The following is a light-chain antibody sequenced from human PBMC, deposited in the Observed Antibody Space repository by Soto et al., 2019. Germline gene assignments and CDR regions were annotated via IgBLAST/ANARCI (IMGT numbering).Light chain of an antibody. J-gene: IGLJ3*02. CDR3: CSYAGSFIWM. V-gene: IGLV2-11*01. CDR2: DVS. CDR1: YSDVGAYNL. Sequence: QSALTQPRSVSGSPGQSVTISCTGSYSDVGAYNLVSWYQQHPAKAPKLMIYDVSKRPSGVPDRFSGSKSGNTASLTISGLQSEDEADYYCCSYAGSFIWMFGGGTKLTVL.